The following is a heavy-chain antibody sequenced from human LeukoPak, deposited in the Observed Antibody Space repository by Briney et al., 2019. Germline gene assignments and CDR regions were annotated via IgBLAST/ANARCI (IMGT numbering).Heavy chain of an antibody. D-gene: IGHD3-3*01. J-gene: IGHJ3*02. CDR1: GFTFSGSA. CDR3: TRFVEGRGSDI. V-gene: IGHV3-73*01. CDR2: IRNKANSYAT. Sequence: GGSLRLSCAASGFTFSGSAMHWVRQASGKGLEWVGRIRNKANSYATVHAASVKGRFTISRDDSMTTAYLHMNSLKTDDTAVYYCTRFVEGRGSDIWGQGTMVTVSS.